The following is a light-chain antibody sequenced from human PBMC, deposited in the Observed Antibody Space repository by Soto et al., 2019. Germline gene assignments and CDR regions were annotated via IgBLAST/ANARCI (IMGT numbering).Light chain of an antibody. CDR2: DAS. CDR1: QSVSSSY. CDR3: QQYGSLLYT. J-gene: IGKJ2*01. V-gene: IGKV3-20*01. Sequence: EIVLTQSPGTLSLSPGERATLSCRASQSVSSSYLAWYQQKPGQAPRLLIYDASIKATVIPHRFSGSGSGTDFTLTISRLEPEDFAVYYCQQYGSLLYTFGQGTKLEIK.